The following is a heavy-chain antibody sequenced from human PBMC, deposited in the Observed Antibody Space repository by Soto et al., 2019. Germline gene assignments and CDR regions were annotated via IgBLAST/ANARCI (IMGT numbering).Heavy chain of an antibody. CDR2: ISSSSSTI. V-gene: IGHV3-48*02. CDR1: GFTFSSYS. CDR3: ARVPNYDSSGLCSH. Sequence: EVQLVESGGGLVQPGGSLRLSCAASGFTFSSYSMNWVRQAPGKGLEWVSYISSSSSTIYYADSVKGRFTISRDNAKNSLYLQMNSLRDEDTAVYYCARVPNYDSSGLCSHWGQGTLVTVSS. J-gene: IGHJ4*02. D-gene: IGHD3-22*01.